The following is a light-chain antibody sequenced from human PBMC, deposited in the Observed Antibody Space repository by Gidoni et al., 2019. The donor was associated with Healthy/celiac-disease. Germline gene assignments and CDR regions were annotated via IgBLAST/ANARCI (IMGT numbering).Light chain of an antibody. Sequence: EIVLTQSPATLSLSPGERATLSCRASQSVSSYLAWYQQNPGQAPRLLIYDASNRATGIPARFSGSGSGTDFTLTISSLEPEDFAVYYCQQGLTFGGGTKVEIK. V-gene: IGKV3-11*01. CDR3: QQGLT. CDR2: DAS. CDR1: QSVSSY. J-gene: IGKJ4*01.